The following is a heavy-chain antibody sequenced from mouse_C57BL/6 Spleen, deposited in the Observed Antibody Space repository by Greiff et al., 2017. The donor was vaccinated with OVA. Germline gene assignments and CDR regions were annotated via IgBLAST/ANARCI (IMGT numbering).Heavy chain of an antibody. J-gene: IGHJ2*01. CDR2: IYPGDGDT. D-gene: IGHD1-1*01. V-gene: IGHV1-80*01. Sequence: QVQLKESGAELVKPGASVKISCKASGYAFSSYWMNWVKQRPGKGLEWIGQIYPGDGDTNYNGKFKGKATLTADKSSSTAYMQLSSLTSEDSAVYFCARWGTTVVAPFDDWGQGTTLTVSS. CDR1: GYAFSSYW. CDR3: ARWGTTVVAPFDD.